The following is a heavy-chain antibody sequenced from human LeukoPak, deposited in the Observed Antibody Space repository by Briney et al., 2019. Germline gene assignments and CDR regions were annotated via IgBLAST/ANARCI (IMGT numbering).Heavy chain of an antibody. Sequence: EASVKVTCKASGGTFSSYAFSWVRQAPAQGLEWMGGIIPIFGTENYAQKFQGRVTITADKSTSTAYMELSSLRSEDTAVYYCARGGYYDRSGYRFDYWGQGTLVTVSS. CDR2: IIPIFGTE. CDR1: GGTFSSYA. V-gene: IGHV1-69*06. J-gene: IGHJ4*02. D-gene: IGHD3-22*01. CDR3: ARGGYYDRSGYRFDY.